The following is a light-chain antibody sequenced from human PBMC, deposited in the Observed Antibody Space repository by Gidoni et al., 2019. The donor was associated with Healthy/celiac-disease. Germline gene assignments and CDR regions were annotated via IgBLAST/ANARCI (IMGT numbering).Light chain of an antibody. J-gene: IGKJ3*01. Sequence: DSQITQSPSSLSASVADRVTITCPARQDISNYLKWYQQKPGKALKLLIYAASNLETGVPSRFSGSGSGTDFTFTISSLQPEDIATYYCQQYDKSAFTFGPGTKVEIK. V-gene: IGKV1-33*01. CDR1: QDISNY. CDR3: QQYDKSAFT. CDR2: AAS.